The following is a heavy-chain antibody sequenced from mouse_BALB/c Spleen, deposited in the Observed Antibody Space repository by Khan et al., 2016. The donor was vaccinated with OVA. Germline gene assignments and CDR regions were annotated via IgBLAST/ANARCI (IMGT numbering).Heavy chain of an antibody. CDR1: GYTFTSYW. CDR3: ARDRIDY. J-gene: IGHJ2*01. V-gene: IGHV1-7*01. Sequence: QMQLEESGAELAKPGASVKMSCKVSGYTFTSYWMHWVKQRPGQGLEWIGYINPSSGYTEYNQNFKDKATLTADKSSSTAYMQLSSLTSEDSAVYYCARDRIDYWGQGTTLTVSS. CDR2: INPSSGYT.